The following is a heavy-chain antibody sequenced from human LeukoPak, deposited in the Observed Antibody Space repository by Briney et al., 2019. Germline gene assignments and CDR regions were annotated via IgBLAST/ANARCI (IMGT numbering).Heavy chain of an antibody. CDR3: ASDSGSSPFDY. CDR1: GGPISSGHYY. J-gene: IGHJ4*02. Sequence: SQTLSLTCTVSGGPISSGHYYWSWIRQPPGKGLEWIGYIYYSGSTYYNPSLKSRVTISVDTSKNQFSLKLSSVTAADTAVYYCASDSGSSPFDYWGQGTLVTVSS. D-gene: IGHD1-26*01. V-gene: IGHV4-30-4*08. CDR2: IYYSGST.